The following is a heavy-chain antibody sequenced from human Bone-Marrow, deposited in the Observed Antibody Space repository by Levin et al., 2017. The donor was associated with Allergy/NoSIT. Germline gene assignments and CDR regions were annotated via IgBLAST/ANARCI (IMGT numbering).Heavy chain of an antibody. CDR3: VKAETTVMLDYSSFDV. CDR2: LDGSSGKT. J-gene: IGHJ6*04. V-gene: IGHV3-23*01. D-gene: IGHD4-17*01. Sequence: GASVKVSCRLSGFIFADYAMSWVRRAPGRGLEWVSSLDGSSGKTLYADSVKGRFTISREYSKDTLFLQMNSLRAEDTARYYCVKAETTVMLDYSSFDVWGEGTAVTVSS. CDR1: GFIFADYA.